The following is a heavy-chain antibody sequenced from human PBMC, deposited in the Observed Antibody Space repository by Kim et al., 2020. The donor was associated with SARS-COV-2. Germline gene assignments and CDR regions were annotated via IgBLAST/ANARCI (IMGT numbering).Heavy chain of an antibody. CDR2: IYYSGST. J-gene: IGHJ4*02. D-gene: IGHD5-12*01. V-gene: IGHV4-59*13. Sequence: SETLSLTCTVSGGSISSYYWSWIRQPPGKGLEWIGHIYYSGSTNYNPSLKSRVTISVDTSKNQFSLKLSSVTAADTAVYYCARKYSGYDRDWGQGTLVTVSS. CDR3: ARKYSGYDRD. CDR1: GGSISSYY.